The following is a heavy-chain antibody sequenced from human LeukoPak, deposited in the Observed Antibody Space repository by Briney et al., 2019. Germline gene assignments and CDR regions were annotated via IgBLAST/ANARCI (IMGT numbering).Heavy chain of an antibody. V-gene: IGHV3-30*04. D-gene: IGHD1-26*01. Sequence: PGGSLRLSCEVSGFTFSSYAMHCVRQAPGKGLEWVAVISSDGSKKDYADSVKGRFTISRDNSKNTLYLQMNSLRAEDTAVYYCARDYSGEWEQLTGWWFDPWGQGTLVIVSS. CDR2: ISSDGSKK. CDR3: ARDYSGEWEQLTGWWFDP. CDR1: GFTFSSYA. J-gene: IGHJ5*02.